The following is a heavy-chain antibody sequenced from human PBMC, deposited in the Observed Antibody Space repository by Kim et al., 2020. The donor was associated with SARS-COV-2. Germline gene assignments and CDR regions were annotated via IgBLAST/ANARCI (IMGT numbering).Heavy chain of an antibody. Sequence: SETLSLTCTVSGDSISSYFWSWLRQPPGKGLEWIGYIYHTGSTNYNPSLKSRVTISVDTSKNQFSLKLRSVTAADTAVYYCAREPHSTGWYGSFDYWGQGTLGTVSS. D-gene: IGHD6-19*01. J-gene: IGHJ4*02. CDR3: AREPHSTGWYGSFDY. CDR1: GDSISSYF. V-gene: IGHV4-59*01. CDR2: IYHTGST.